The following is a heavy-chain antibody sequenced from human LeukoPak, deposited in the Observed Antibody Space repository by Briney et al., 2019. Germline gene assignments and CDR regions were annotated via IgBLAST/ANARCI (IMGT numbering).Heavy chain of an antibody. Sequence: ASETLSLTCTVSGGSISSGSYYWSWIRQPPGKGLEWIGYIYYSGSTNYNPSLKSRVTISVDTSKNQFSLKLSSVTAADTAVYYCAGVVVPAAWYYYYGMDVWGQGTTVTVSS. CDR2: IYYSGST. D-gene: IGHD2-2*01. V-gene: IGHV4-61*01. CDR1: GGSISSGSYY. J-gene: IGHJ6*02. CDR3: AGVVVPAAWYYYYGMDV.